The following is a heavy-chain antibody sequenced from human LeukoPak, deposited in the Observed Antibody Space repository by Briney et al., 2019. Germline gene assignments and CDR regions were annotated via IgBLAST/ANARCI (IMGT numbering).Heavy chain of an antibody. CDR3: ARDPPGIAASGTYY. V-gene: IGHV3-53*01. J-gene: IGHJ4*02. Sequence: PGGSLRLSCAASGFTFSSSAMSWVRQAPGKGLEWVSLIYSRGGTSYADSVKGRFTISRDSSKNTLFLQMNSLRVEDTAVYYCARDPPGIAASGTYYWGQGTLVTVSS. CDR2: IYSRGGT. CDR1: GFTFSSSA. D-gene: IGHD6-13*01.